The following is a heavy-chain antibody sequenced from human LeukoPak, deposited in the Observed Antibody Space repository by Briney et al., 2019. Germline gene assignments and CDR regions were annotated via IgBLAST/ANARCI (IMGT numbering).Heavy chain of an antibody. CDR3: ARVDGSVDY. D-gene: IGHD3-22*01. Sequence: ASVKVSCKASGYTFTRYDINWVRQATGQGLKWMGWINTKSGMTGHAQKFQGRITITKDTSMSTVYMELSSLSSEDTAVYFCARVDGSVDYWGQGTLVTVSS. CDR1: GYTFTRYD. V-gene: IGHV1-8*03. J-gene: IGHJ4*02. CDR2: INTKSGMT.